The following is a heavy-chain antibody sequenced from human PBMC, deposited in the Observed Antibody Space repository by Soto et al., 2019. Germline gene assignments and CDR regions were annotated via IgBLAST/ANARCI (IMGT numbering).Heavy chain of an antibody. Sequence: QVQLVESGGGVVQPGTSLRLSCAASGFTFRSYGMHWVRQAPGKGLEWLAVISNDGSNKYLADSVKGRLALSRDNSRNTLYLQSNSLRVEDTAVYYCGKDTLDCSGGDCPLYYYYGMDVWGQGTTVTVSS. CDR3: GKDTLDCSGGDCPLYYYYGMDV. D-gene: IGHD2-15*01. CDR1: GFTFRSYG. V-gene: IGHV3-30*18. J-gene: IGHJ6*01. CDR2: ISNDGSNK.